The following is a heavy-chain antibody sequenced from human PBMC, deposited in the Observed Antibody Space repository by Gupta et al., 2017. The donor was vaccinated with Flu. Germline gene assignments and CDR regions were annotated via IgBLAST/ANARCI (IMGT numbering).Heavy chain of an antibody. Sequence: EMQLVESGGGVGQRGGSLRLPCEGYGLAFSSSYLQWVRQAPGKGLVWVSRINPDGSSTTYAESVKGRFTISRDDAKNTLYLQMNSLGDDDTAVYYFATVTSGCWGQGTLVTVSS. CDR3: ATVTSGC. J-gene: IGHJ4*02. CDR1: GLAFSSSY. CDR2: INPDGSST. V-gene: IGHV3-74*03. D-gene: IGHD4-17*01.